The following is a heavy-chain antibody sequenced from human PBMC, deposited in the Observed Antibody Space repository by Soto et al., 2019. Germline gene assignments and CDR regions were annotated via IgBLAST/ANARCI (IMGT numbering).Heavy chain of an antibody. D-gene: IGHD3-22*01. CDR3: TREGDGSGFFSDF. CDR1: GFTFSDYN. CDR2: ISGRSNTI. J-gene: IGHJ4*02. Sequence: GGSLRLSCVASGFTFSDYNMNWVRQATGKGLEWVSFISGRSNTIYYADYVKGRFTISRDNAKNSLYLLMNSLRAEDTAVYYCTREGDGSGFFSDFWGQGALVTVSS. V-gene: IGHV3-48*01.